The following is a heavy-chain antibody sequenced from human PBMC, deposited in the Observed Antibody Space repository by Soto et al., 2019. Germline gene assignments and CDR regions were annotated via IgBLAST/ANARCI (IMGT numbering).Heavy chain of an antibody. V-gene: IGHV3-30-3*01. D-gene: IGHD2-15*01. CDR3: ARVNSMVVVAHGY. CDR2: ISYDGNNK. J-gene: IGHJ4*01. Sequence: QVQLVESGGGVVQPGRSLRLSCVASGFTFTSYAMHWVRQAPCKGLEWVAVISYDGNNKYYADSVKCRFTISRDKSKDTVYLQMNRLRAEDTGVYICARVNSMVVVAHGYCGHGTLVTGSS. CDR1: GFTFTSYA.